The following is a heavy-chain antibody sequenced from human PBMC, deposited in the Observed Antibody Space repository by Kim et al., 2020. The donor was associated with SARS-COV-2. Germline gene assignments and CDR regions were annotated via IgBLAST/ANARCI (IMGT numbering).Heavy chain of an antibody. CDR1: GFTFSSYE. V-gene: IGHV3-48*03. J-gene: IGHJ6*02. D-gene: IGHD7-27*01. CDR2: ISSSGSTI. CDR3: ARDLGYYGMDV. Sequence: GGSLRLSCAASGFTFSSYEMNWVRQAPGKGLEWVSYISSSGSTIYYADSVKGRFTISRDNAKNSLYLQMNSLRAEDTAVYYCARDLGYYGMDVWGQGTTVTVSS.